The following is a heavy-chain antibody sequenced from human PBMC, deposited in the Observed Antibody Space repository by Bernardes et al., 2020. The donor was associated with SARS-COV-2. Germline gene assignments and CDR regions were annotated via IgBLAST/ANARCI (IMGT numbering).Heavy chain of an antibody. CDR1: GSTFSSYA. CDR3: ARGFDY. CDR2: ITGSDDTT. V-gene: IGHV3-23*01. J-gene: IGHJ4*02. Sequence: GGSLRFTCAASGSTFSSYAMSWVRQAPGKGLEWVSAITGSDDTTYYADSLKGRFTISRDNSKNTLYLHMNSLRAEDTAVYYCARGFDYWGQGTLVTVSS.